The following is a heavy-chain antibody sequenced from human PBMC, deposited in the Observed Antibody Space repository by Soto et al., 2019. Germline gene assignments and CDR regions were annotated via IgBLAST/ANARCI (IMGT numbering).Heavy chain of an antibody. J-gene: IGHJ2*01. V-gene: IGHV4-30-2*01. D-gene: IGHD2-15*01. CDR1: GGPISSGGYS. Sequence: QLQLQESGSGLVKPSQTLSLTCAVSGGPISSGGYSWSWIRQPPGKGLEWIGYIYHSGSTYYNPSLKSRVTISVDRSKNQFSLKLSSVTAADTAVYYCATLVVVAPYYYWYFDLWGRGTLVTVSS. CDR3: ATLVVVAPYYYWYFDL. CDR2: IYHSGST.